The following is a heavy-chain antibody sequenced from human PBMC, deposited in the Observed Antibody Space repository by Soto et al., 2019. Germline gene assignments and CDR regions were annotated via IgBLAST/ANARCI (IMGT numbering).Heavy chain of an antibody. D-gene: IGHD4-17*01. CDR1: GGSITSRSYY. J-gene: IGHJ3*02. V-gene: IGHV4-39*01. Sequence: QLQLQESGPGLVKPSETLSLTCTVSGGSITSRSYYWDWIRQSPGKGLEWIGSVYHRGRTYYNPSLTSRFTISVDTPKNQFALRLSSVNAADTAVYYCSYGDAGDIWGQGTMVTVSS. CDR3: SYGDAGDI. CDR2: VYHRGRT.